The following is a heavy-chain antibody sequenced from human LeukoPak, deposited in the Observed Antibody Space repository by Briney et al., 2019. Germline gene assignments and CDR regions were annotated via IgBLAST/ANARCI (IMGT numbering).Heavy chain of an antibody. J-gene: IGHJ6*02. Sequence: GGSLRLSCVVSGFTFTNYWMQWVRQVPGKGLVWVARMNSDGTSIIHADSVKGRFTISRDNSKNTLYLQMNSLRAEDTAVYYCARASYYDSSGYYNDYYYYGMDVWGQGTTVTVSS. CDR1: GFTFTNYW. CDR3: ARASYYDSSGYYNDYYYYGMDV. V-gene: IGHV3-74*01. CDR2: MNSDGTSI. D-gene: IGHD3-22*01.